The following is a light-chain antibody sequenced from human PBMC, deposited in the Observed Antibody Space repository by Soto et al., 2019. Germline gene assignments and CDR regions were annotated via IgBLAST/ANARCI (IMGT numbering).Light chain of an antibody. Sequence: EIVMTQSPATLSVSPGERATISCRASQSVSSNLAWYQQKPGQAPRLLIYGASTRATGIPARFSGSGSGTEFTLTISSLQSADFAVYYCQQYNNWPPMTFGQGTKVDIK. V-gene: IGKV3-15*01. CDR2: GAS. CDR3: QQYNNWPPMT. J-gene: IGKJ1*01. CDR1: QSVSSN.